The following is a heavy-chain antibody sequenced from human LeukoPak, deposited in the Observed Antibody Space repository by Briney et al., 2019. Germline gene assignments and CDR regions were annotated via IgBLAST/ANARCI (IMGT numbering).Heavy chain of an antibody. J-gene: IGHJ6*03. V-gene: IGHV1-8*03. CDR3: AKGGVWAGTRYYYYMDV. CDR2: MNPNSGNT. CDR1: GYTFTSDD. D-gene: IGHD6-19*01. Sequence: ASVKVSCKASGYTFTSDDINWVRQATGQGLEWMGWMNPNSGNTGYAQKFQGRVTITRNTSISTAYMELSSLRSEDTAVYYCAKGGVWAGTRYYYYMDVWGKGTTVTVSS.